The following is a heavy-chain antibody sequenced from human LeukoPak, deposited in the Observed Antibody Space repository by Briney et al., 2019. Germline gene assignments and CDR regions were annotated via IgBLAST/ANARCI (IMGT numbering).Heavy chain of an antibody. V-gene: IGHV1-69*04. Sequence: SVKVSCKASGGTFSSYTISWVRQGPGQGLEWMGRIIPILVIAHYAQRFPGSVTITADKSTSTAYMELSSLRSEDTAVYYCERDGISRWFDPWGQGTLVTVSS. CDR1: GGTFSSYT. D-gene: IGHD1-14*01. CDR3: ERDGISRWFDP. CDR2: IIPILVIA. J-gene: IGHJ5*02.